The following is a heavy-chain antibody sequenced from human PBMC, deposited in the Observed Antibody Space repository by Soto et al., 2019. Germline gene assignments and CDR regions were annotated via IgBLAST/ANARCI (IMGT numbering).Heavy chain of an antibody. Sequence: QVQLVQSGAEVKKPGASVKVSCKASGYTFTSYGISWVRQAPGQGLEWMGWISAYNGNTNYAQKLQGRVTITTDTSKSRAYMELRSLRSDDTAVYYCARVAEYYDILTGYYLFDYWGQGTLVIVSA. CDR1: GYTFTSYG. J-gene: IGHJ4*02. CDR2: ISAYNGNT. V-gene: IGHV1-18*01. CDR3: ARVAEYYDILTGYYLFDY. D-gene: IGHD3-9*01.